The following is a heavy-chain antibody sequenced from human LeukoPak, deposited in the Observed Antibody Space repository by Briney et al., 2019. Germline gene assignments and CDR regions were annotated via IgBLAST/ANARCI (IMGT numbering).Heavy chain of an antibody. CDR1: GVSITSTTYY. CDR2: MYYSGST. CDR3: ARGGARTGYFDY. V-gene: IGHV4-39*07. Sequence: SETLSLTCSVSGVSITSTTYYWGWIRQPPGKGLEWIGTMYYSGSTYSNPSLKSRVTISVDTSKNQFSLKLSSVTAADTAVYYCARGGARTGYFDYWGQGTLVTVSS. J-gene: IGHJ4*02. D-gene: IGHD6-6*01.